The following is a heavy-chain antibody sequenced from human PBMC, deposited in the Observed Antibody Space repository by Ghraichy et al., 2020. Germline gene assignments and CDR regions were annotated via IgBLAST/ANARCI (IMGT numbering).Heavy chain of an antibody. J-gene: IGHJ5*02. V-gene: IGHV4-34*01. CDR1: GGSFSGYY. CDR2: INHSGST. Sequence: SETLSLTCAVSGGSFSGYYWSWIRQPPGKGLEWIGEINHSGSTNYNPSLKSRVTISVDTSKNQFSLKLSSVTAADTAVYYCARGRVRPKGWFDPWGQGTLVTVSS. CDR3: ARGRVRPKGWFDP. D-gene: IGHD3-3*01.